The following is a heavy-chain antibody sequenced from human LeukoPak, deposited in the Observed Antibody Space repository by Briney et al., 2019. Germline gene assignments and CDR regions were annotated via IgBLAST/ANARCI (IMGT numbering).Heavy chain of an antibody. V-gene: IGHV3-21*01. Sequence: GGSLRLSCAASGFTFSSYRMNWVRQAPGKGLEWVSSISSSSSYIYYADLVKGRFTIYRENDKNSLYLQMNSLRAEDTAVYYCAREGSSNWFDPWGQGTLVTVSS. CDR3: AREGSSNWFDP. J-gene: IGHJ5*02. D-gene: IGHD2-2*01. CDR2: ISSSSSYI. CDR1: GFTFSSYR.